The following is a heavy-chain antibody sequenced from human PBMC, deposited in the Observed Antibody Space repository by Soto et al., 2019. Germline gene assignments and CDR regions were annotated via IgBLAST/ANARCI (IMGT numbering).Heavy chain of an antibody. CDR1: GGSISSGGYY. Sequence: SETLSLTCTVSGGSISSGGYYWSWIRQHPGKGLEWIGYIYYSGSTYYNPSLKSRVTISVDTSKNQFSLKLSPVTAADTAVYYCSRDRLRFARFDPWGQGALVTVSS. D-gene: IGHD3-3*01. CDR3: SRDRLRFARFDP. V-gene: IGHV4-31*03. CDR2: IYYSGST. J-gene: IGHJ5*02.